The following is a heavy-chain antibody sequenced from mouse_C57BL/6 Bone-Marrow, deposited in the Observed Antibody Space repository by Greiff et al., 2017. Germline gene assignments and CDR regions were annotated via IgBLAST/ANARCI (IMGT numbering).Heavy chain of an antibody. CDR1: GYTFTSYW. V-gene: IGHV1-72*01. Sequence: QVQLKASGAELVKPGASVKLSCKASGYTFTSYWMHWVKQRPGRGLEWIGQIDPNSGGTKYNEKFKSKATLTVDKPSSTAYMQLSSLTSEDSAVYYCARCGAYWGQGTLVTVSA. CDR2: IDPNSGGT. J-gene: IGHJ3*01. CDR3: ARCGAY.